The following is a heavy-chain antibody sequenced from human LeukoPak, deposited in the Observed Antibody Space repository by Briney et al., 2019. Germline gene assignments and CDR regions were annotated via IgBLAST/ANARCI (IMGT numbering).Heavy chain of an antibody. V-gene: IGHV3-49*04. CDR2: IRTKTYSGTP. CDR3: TTSSGWYYLFDY. J-gene: IGHJ4*02. Sequence: GSLRLSCTASGFNFGDYAISWVRQAPGKGLEWIGFIRTKTYSGTPEYAASVKGRFTISRDDSKNTLYLQMNSLKTEDTAVYYCTTSSGWYYLFDYWGQGTLVTVSS. CDR1: GFNFGDYA. D-gene: IGHD6-19*01.